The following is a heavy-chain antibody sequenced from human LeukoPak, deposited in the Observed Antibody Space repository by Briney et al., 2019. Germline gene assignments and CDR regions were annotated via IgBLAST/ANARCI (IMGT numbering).Heavy chain of an antibody. CDR2: INYSGNT. CDR3: ARGKGYCSSTSCYLLDY. CDR1: GVSISGYS. Sequence: PSETLSLTCAVSGVSISGYSWSWIRQPPGKGLEWIGFINYSGNTNYKSSLKSRVTISVDTSKNQFSLKLSSVTAADTAVYYCARGKGYCSSTSCYLLDYWGQGTLVTVSS. J-gene: IGHJ4*02. D-gene: IGHD2-2*01. V-gene: IGHV4-59*12.